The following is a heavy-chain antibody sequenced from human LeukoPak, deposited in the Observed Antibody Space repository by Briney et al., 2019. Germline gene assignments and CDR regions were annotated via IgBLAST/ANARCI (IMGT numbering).Heavy chain of an antibody. V-gene: IGHV4-31*03. Sequence: SQTLSLTCTVSGGSISSGGYYWSWIRQHPGKGLEWIGYIFYSGNTYYNPSLKSRVTISVDTSKNQFSLTLSSVTAADTAVYYCARARDCSGGTCYQFNWFDPWGQGTLVTVSS. D-gene: IGHD2-15*01. CDR1: GGSISSGGYY. J-gene: IGHJ5*02. CDR2: IFYSGNT. CDR3: ARARDCSGGTCYQFNWFDP.